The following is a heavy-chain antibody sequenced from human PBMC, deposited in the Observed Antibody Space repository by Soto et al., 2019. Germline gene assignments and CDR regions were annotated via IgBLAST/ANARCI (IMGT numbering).Heavy chain of an antibody. D-gene: IGHD2-15*01. Sequence: PSETLSLTCTVSGGSISSGGYYWSWLRQHPGKGLEWSGYIYYSGSTYYNPSLKSRVTISVDTSKNQFSLKLSSVTAADTAVYYCARDRRYCSGGSCLNCFDPWGQGTLVTVSS. J-gene: IGHJ5*02. CDR1: GGSISSGGYY. CDR2: IYYSGST. V-gene: IGHV4-31*03. CDR3: ARDRRYCSGGSCLNCFDP.